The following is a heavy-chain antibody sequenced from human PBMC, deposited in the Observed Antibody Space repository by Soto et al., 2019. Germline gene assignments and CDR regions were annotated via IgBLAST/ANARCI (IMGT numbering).Heavy chain of an antibody. CDR2: IYSDGTT. Sequence: LVESGGGLVQAGESLRLSCAVSGFSVSNNYVTWVRQAPGKGLEWISVIYSDGTTYHADSVKGRFIASRDNSQNTLYLQMNNLRVEDSAVYFCARDTHSAVRSDWWGQGTLVTVAS. CDR1: GFSVSNNY. CDR3: ARDTHSAVRSDW. J-gene: IGHJ4*02. V-gene: IGHV3-66*01. D-gene: IGHD3-9*01.